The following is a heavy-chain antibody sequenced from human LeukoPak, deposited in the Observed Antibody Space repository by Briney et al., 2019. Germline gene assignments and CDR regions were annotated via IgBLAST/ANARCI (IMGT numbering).Heavy chain of an antibody. V-gene: IGHV1-69*06. D-gene: IGHD3-3*01. CDR2: IIPIFGTV. Sequence: GASVKVSCKASGGTFSSHAISWVRQAPGQGLEWMGGIIPIFGTVNYAQKFQGRVTITADKSTSTAYMELSSLRSEDTAVYFCARSLFRFLEWSYRSYYYYYMDVWGKGTTVTVSS. CDR3: ARSLFRFLEWSYRSYYYYYMDV. J-gene: IGHJ6*03. CDR1: GGTFSSHA.